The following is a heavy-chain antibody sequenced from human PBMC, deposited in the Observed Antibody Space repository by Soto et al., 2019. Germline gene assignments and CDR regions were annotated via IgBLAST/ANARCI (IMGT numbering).Heavy chain of an antibody. Sequence: QVHLQESGPGLVKPSETLSLTCAISGGSTSSSDWWTWVRQPPGEGLEWIGEIQRAGVTNYNSSLKSRLTISLDHSRNQFSLSLTSVTAADAAVYFCAGRPEIHPRWGQGILVPVSS. J-gene: IGHJ4*02. CDR1: GGSTSSSDW. CDR2: IQRAGVT. V-gene: IGHV4-4*02. D-gene: IGHD1-26*01. CDR3: AGRPEIHPR.